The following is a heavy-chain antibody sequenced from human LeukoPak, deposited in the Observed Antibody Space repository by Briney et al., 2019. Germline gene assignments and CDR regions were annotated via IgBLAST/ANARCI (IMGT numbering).Heavy chain of an antibody. CDR1: GGTFSSYA. V-gene: IGHV1-69*04. D-gene: IGHD2-2*01. J-gene: IGHJ5*02. CDR2: IIPIIGVA. CDR3: ARGSSTSGWFDP. Sequence: ASVKVSYKASGGTFSSYAIAWVRQAPGQGLEWMGRIIPIIGVANYAQKFQGRVTIIADKSTSTTYMELSSLRSEDTAVYYCARGSSTSGWFDPWGQGTLVTVSP.